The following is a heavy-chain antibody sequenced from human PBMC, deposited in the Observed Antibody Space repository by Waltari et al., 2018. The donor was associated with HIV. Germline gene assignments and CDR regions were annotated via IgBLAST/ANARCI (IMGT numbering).Heavy chain of an antibody. CDR2: IYYNGGT. D-gene: IGHD3-10*01. CDR1: GGSFSTYS. Sequence: QVQLQESGPGLVKPSETLSLTCTVSGGSFSTYSWSWIRQPPGKGLEWMGYIYYNGGTKYNPSLKNRVTMTIDTSKTQFSLELSSVTTADTAIYYCARDFYGSGIGLSRGRRYFDPWGQGALVTVSS. J-gene: IGHJ5*02. V-gene: IGHV4-59*01. CDR3: ARDFYGSGIGLSRGRRYFDP.